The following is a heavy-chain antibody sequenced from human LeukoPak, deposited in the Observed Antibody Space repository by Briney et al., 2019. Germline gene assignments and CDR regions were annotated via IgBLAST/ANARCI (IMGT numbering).Heavy chain of an antibody. J-gene: IGHJ6*02. Sequence: GTSVKVSCKVSGYTLTELSMHWVRQAPGKRLEWMGGFDPEDGETIYAQKFQGRVTMTEDTSTDTAYMELSSLRSEDTAVYYCATNGYCSGGSCSFYYYYGMDVWGQGTTVTVSS. CDR1: GYTLTELS. D-gene: IGHD2-15*01. CDR2: FDPEDGET. V-gene: IGHV1-24*01. CDR3: ATNGYCSGGSCSFYYYYGMDV.